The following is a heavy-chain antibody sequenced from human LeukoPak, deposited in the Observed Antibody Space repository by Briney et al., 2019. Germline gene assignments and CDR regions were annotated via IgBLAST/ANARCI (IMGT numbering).Heavy chain of an antibody. Sequence: GASVKVSCKASGYTFTSYYMYWVRQAPGQGLEWMGLINPRGGNTRCAQKFQGRVTMTRDTSTSTVYMELSSLRSEDTAMYYCARDRTHYYESSGYYSRWEYWGQGTLVTVSS. CDR2: INPRGGNT. CDR1: GYTFTSYY. V-gene: IGHV1-46*01. D-gene: IGHD3-22*01. J-gene: IGHJ4*02. CDR3: ARDRTHYYESSGYYSRWEY.